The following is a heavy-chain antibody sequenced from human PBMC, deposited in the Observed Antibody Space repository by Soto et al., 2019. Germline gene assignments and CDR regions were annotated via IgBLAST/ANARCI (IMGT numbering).Heavy chain of an antibody. V-gene: IGHV3-30-3*01. CDR2: ISYDGSNK. CDR1: GFTFSSYA. CDR3: ARVSSSWSPFMTDNWFDP. D-gene: IGHD6-13*01. J-gene: IGHJ5*02. Sequence: GGSLRLSCAASGFTFSSYAMHWVRQAPGKGLEWVAVISYDGSNKYYADSVKGRFTISRDNSKNTLYLQMNSLRAEDTAVYYCARVSSSWSPFMTDNWFDPWGQGTLVTVSS.